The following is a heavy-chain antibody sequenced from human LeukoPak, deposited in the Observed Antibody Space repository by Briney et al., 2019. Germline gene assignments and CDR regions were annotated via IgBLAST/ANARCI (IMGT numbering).Heavy chain of an antibody. D-gene: IGHD3-9*01. CDR1: GFTVSSNY. Sequence: PGGSLRLSCAASGFTVSSNYMSWVRQAPGKGLEWVSVISSGGSTYYADSVKGRFTISRDNSKNTLYLQMNSLRAEDTAVYYCAKVGGLLRYFDWLLYFDYWGQGTLVTVSS. CDR2: ISSGGST. CDR3: AKVGGLLRYFDWLLYFDY. V-gene: IGHV3-53*01. J-gene: IGHJ4*02.